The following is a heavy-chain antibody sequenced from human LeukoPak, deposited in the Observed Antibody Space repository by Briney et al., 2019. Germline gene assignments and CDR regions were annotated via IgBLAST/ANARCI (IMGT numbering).Heavy chain of an antibody. Sequence: GASVKVSCKASGYTFTGYYMHWVRQAPGQGLEWMGWINPNSGGTNYAQKFQGRVTMTRDTSASTVYMELIRLRSDDTAVYYCARDTRDFYYFVYWGQGTLITVSS. J-gene: IGHJ4*02. CDR3: ARDTRDFYYFVY. D-gene: IGHD3-3*01. V-gene: IGHV1-2*02. CDR1: GYTFTGYY. CDR2: INPNSGGT.